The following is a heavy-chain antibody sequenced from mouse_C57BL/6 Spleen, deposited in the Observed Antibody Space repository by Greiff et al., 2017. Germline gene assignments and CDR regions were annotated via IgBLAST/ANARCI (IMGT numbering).Heavy chain of an antibody. Sequence: QVQLQQPGAELVRPGTSVKLSCKASGYTFTSYWMHWVKQRPGQGLEWIGVIDPSDSYTNYNQKFKGKATLTVDTSSSTAYLQLSSLTSEDSAVYYCARGFDGNYGYFEVWGTGTTVTVAS. D-gene: IGHD2-1*01. V-gene: IGHV1-59*01. CDR3: ARGFDGNYGYFEV. CDR1: GYTFTSYW. J-gene: IGHJ1*03. CDR2: IDPSDSYT.